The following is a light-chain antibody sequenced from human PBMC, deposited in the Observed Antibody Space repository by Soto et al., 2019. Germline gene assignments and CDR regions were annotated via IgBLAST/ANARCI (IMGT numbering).Light chain of an antibody. CDR3: HQFGSSPLDT. CDR1: QTISSSF. V-gene: IGKV3-20*01. J-gene: IGKJ3*01. CDR2: RAS. Sequence: EIVLTQSPGTLSLSPGERATLSCRASQTISSSFLAWYQQKPGQAPRLLIYRASRRAPGIPDRFSGSGSWTDFPLPISRLEPEVFAVFYCHQFGSSPLDTFGPGTKVDIK.